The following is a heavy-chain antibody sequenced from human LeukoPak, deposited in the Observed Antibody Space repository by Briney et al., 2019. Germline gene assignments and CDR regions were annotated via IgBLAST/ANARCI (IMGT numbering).Heavy chain of an antibody. Sequence: SETLSLTCAFYGGSFSGYYWSWIRQPPGRGLEWIAHINHGGTTNYNPSLKSRVTISVDTSKNQFSLKLSSVTAADTAVYYCARHEYYGLEGGFDYWGQGTLVTVSS. D-gene: IGHD3-10*01. J-gene: IGHJ4*02. CDR2: INHGGTT. V-gene: IGHV4-34*01. CDR1: GGSFSGYY. CDR3: ARHEYYGLEGGFDY.